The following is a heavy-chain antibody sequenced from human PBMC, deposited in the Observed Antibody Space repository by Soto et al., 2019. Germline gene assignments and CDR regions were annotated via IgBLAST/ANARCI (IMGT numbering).Heavy chain of an antibody. CDR3: ASGLAANVMNTYGMDV. CDR2: ITPFNGNT. J-gene: IGHJ6*02. V-gene: IGHV1-45*02. Sequence: SVKVSCKASGYTFTYRYLHWVRQAPGQALEWMGWITPFNGNTNYAQKFQDRVTITRDRSMSTAYMELSSLRSEDTAMYYCASGLAANVMNTYGMDVWGQGTTVTVSS. CDR1: GYTFTYRY. D-gene: IGHD6-13*01.